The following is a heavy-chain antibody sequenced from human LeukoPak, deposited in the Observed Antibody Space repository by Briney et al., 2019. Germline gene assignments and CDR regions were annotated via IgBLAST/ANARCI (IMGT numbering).Heavy chain of an antibody. CDR1: GFTFSSYG. CDR3: AKSPVWWWEPTPEYYFDY. J-gene: IGHJ4*02. D-gene: IGHD2-15*01. V-gene: IGHV3-30*02. CDR2: IRYDGSNK. Sequence: GGSLRPSCAASGFTFSSYGMHWVRQAPGKGLEWVAFIRYDGSNKYYADSVKGRFTISRDNSKNTLYLQMNSLRAEDTAVYYCAKSPVWWWEPTPEYYFDYWGQGTLVTVSS.